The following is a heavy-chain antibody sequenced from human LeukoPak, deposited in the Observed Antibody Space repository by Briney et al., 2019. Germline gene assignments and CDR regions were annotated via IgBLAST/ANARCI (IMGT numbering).Heavy chain of an antibody. CDR2: IYYSGST. CDR3: ARVIAEDFWSGYYISPYFDY. J-gene: IGHJ4*02. CDR1: GGSISSYY. Sequence: KPSEALSLTCTVSGGSISSYYWSWIRQPPGKGLEWIGYIYYSGSTNYNPSLKSRVTISVDTSKNQFSLKLSSVTAADTAVYYCARVIAEDFWSGYYISPYFDYWGQGTLVTVSS. D-gene: IGHD3-3*01. V-gene: IGHV4-59*01.